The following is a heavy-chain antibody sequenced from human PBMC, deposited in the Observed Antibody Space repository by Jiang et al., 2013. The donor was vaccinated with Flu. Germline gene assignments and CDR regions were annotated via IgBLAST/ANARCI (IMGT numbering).Heavy chain of an antibody. J-gene: IGHJ4*02. V-gene: IGHV6-1*01. CDR2: TYYRSKWST. D-gene: IGHD5-12*01. CDR1: GDSVSSNGAA. CDR3: AKWDHGYARFDY. Sequence: SQTLSLTCAISGDSVSSNGAAWNWIRQSPSRGLEWLGRTYYRSKWSTDYAISVKSRVTITPDTSKNQFSLQLNSVTPEDTAVYYCAKWDHGYARFDYWGQGTLVTVSS.